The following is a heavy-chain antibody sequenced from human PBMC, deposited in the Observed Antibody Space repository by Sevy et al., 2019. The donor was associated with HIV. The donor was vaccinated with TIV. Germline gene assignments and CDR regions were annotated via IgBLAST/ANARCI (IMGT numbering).Heavy chain of an antibody. D-gene: IGHD2-15*01. Sequence: GGSLRLSCAASGFTFSSYAMHWVRQAPGKGLEWVAVISYDGSNKYYADSVEGRFTISRDNSKNTLYLQMNSLRAEDTAVYYCARDIVVEVGYCSGGSCSTPEYWGQGTLVTVSS. V-gene: IGHV3-30-3*01. CDR3: ARDIVVEVGYCSGGSCSTPEY. CDR2: ISYDGSNK. J-gene: IGHJ4*02. CDR1: GFTFSSYA.